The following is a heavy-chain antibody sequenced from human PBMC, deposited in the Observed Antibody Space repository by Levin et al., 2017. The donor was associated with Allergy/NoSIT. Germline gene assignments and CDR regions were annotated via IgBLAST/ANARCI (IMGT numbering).Heavy chain of an antibody. D-gene: IGHD1-26*01. CDR3: ALGGSLYYFDY. Sequence: GESLKISCKASGYTFNSYGISWVRQAPGQGLEWMGWISPYNGDTNYAQNLQGRVTMTSDTSTSTAYMELRSLRSDDTAVYFCALGGSLYYFDYWGQGTLVIVSS. CDR1: GYTFNSYG. J-gene: IGHJ4*02. V-gene: IGHV1-18*01. CDR2: ISPYNGDT.